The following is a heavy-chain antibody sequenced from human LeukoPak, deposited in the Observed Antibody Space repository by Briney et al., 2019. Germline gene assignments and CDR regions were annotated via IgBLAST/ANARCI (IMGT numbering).Heavy chain of an antibody. V-gene: IGHV4-39*07. D-gene: IGHD1-26*01. J-gene: IGHJ3*02. CDR3: AGWKWELRAFAI. CDR2: IYYSGST. Sequence: SETLSLTCTVSGGSISSSSYYWGWIRQPPGKGLEWIGSIYYSGSTYYNPSLKSRVTISLDTSKNQFSLNLSSVTAADTALYYCAGWKWELRAFAIWGQGTMVTVSS. CDR1: GGSISSSSYY.